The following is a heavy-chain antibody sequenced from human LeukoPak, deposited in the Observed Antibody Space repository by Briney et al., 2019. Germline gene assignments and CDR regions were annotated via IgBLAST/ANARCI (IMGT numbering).Heavy chain of an antibody. D-gene: IGHD5-18*01. CDR1: GFSLSTSGVL. CDR3: AHKSVDTSIDY. V-gene: IGHV2-5*01. CDR2: IYGNDDK. Sequence: SGPTLVNPTQTLTLTCTFSGFSLSTSGVLVGWIRQPPGKALEWLAFIYGNDDKRYSPSLMSRLTITKDTSKNQVVLTMTNMDPVDTATYYCAHKSVDTSIDYWGQGTLVTVSS. J-gene: IGHJ4*02.